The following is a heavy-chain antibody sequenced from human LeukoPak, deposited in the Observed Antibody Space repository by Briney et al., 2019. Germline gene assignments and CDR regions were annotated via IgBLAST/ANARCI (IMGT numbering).Heavy chain of an antibody. Sequence: SETLSLTCTVSGDSVSSSSYYWGWIRQPPGKGLEWIGSIYYTGNTYYSPPLWSRVTVSVDTSKNHFSLKLSSVTAADTAVYYCAKRTYSTSWFWGQGTLVTVSS. J-gene: IGHJ4*02. CDR1: GDSVSSSSYY. CDR2: IYYTGNT. V-gene: IGHV4-39*02. CDR3: AKRTYSTSWF. D-gene: IGHD6-13*01.